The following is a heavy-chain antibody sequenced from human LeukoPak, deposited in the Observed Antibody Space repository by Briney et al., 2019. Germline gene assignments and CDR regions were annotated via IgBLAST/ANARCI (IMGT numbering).Heavy chain of an antibody. CDR1: GGSISRHY. Sequence: SETLSLTCTVSGGSISRHYWSWIRQPPGKGLEWIGYIYYSGSTNYNPSLKSRVTISVDTSKNQFSLKLSSVTAADTAVYYCARGVVGYHNWFDPWGQGTLVTVSS. J-gene: IGHJ5*02. CDR2: IYYSGST. V-gene: IGHV4-59*11. D-gene: IGHD3-22*01. CDR3: ARGVVGYHNWFDP.